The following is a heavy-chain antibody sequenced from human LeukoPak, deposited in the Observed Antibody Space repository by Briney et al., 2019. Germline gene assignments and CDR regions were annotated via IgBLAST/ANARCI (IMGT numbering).Heavy chain of an antibody. D-gene: IGHD3-22*01. CDR2: FDPEDGET. CDR3: AKIPPDHYYDSSGYKRGYAFDI. Sequence: ASVKVSCKVSGCTLTELSMHWVRQAPGKGLEWMGGFDPEDGETIYAQKFQGRVTMTEDTSTDTAYMELSSLRSEDTAVYYCAKIPPDHYYDSSGYKRGYAFDIWGQGTMVTVSS. J-gene: IGHJ3*02. V-gene: IGHV1-24*01. CDR1: GCTLTELS.